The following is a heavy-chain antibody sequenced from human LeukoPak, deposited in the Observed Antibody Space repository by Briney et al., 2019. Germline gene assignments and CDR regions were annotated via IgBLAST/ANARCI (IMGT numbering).Heavy chain of an antibody. CDR3: ARGLRFLEWILDRNYFDY. V-gene: IGHV1-2*02. J-gene: IGHJ4*02. Sequence: GASVKVSCKASGYTFTGYCMHWVRQAPGQGLEWMGWINPNSGGTNYAQKFQGRVTMTRDTSISTAYMELSRLRSDDTAVYYCARGLRFLEWILDRNYFDYWGQGTLVTVSS. D-gene: IGHD3-3*01. CDR1: GYTFTGYC. CDR2: INPNSGGT.